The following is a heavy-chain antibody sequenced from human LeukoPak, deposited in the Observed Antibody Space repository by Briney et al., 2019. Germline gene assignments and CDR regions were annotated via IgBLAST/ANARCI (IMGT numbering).Heavy chain of an antibody. CDR2: IYYSGST. V-gene: IGHV4-30-4*08. J-gene: IGHJ4*02. CDR3: ASTYDFWSGYYSGPLDY. Sequence: PSETLSLTCTVSGGSISSGDYYWRWIRQPPGKGLEWIGYIYYSGSTYYNPSLKSRVTISVDTSKNQFSLKLSSVTAADTAVYYCASTYDFWSGYYSGPLDYWGQGTLVTVSS. CDR1: GGSISSGDYY. D-gene: IGHD3-3*01.